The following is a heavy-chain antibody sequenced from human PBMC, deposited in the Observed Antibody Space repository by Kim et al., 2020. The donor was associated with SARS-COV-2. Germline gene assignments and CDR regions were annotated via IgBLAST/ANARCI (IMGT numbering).Heavy chain of an antibody. CDR1: GFTFSSYS. D-gene: IGHD3-22*01. Sequence: GGSLRLSCAASGFTFSSYSMNWVRQAPGKGLEWVSSISSSSSYIYYADSVKGRFTISRDNAKNSLYLQMNSLRAEDTAVYYCERVAYYYDSSGQANHWGQGTLVTVSS. CDR3: ERVAYYYDSSGQANH. J-gene: IGHJ5*02. CDR2: ISSSSSYI. V-gene: IGHV3-21*04.